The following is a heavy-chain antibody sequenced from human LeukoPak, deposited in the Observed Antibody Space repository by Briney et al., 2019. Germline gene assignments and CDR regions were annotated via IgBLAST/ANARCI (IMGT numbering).Heavy chain of an antibody. CDR1: GASISDSDFF. D-gene: IGHD4-17*01. Sequence: SETLSLTCTVSGASISDSDFFWAWVRQPPGKGLEWIGNIYYSGTTYYNPSLKSRVSVSMDTSKNQFSLKLSSVTAADTAVYYCARMTDYGNYYYYYMDVWGKGTTVTVSS. V-gene: IGHV4-39*07. CDR2: IYYSGTT. J-gene: IGHJ6*03. CDR3: ARMTDYGNYYYYYMDV.